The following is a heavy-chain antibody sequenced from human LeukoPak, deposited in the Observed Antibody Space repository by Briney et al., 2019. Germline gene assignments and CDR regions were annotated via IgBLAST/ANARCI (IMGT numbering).Heavy chain of an antibody. J-gene: IGHJ4*02. D-gene: IGHD2-21*02. CDR3: AKDRTPDGYYSIDF. Sequence: PGRSLRLSCAASGFTFSSYGMHWVRQAPGKGLEWVAVIVGDGGGIHYAESVKGRFTISRDNSQNTLYLQMNDLRADDTATYFCAKDRTPDGYYSIDFWGQGTLVTVSS. V-gene: IGHV3-NL1*01. CDR2: IVGDGGGI. CDR1: GFTFSSYG.